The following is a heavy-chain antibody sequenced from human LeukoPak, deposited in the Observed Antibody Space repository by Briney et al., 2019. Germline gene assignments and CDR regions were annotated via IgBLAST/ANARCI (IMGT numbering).Heavy chain of an antibody. V-gene: IGHV1-18*01. CDR3: ASCNAGGDCFDDAFDI. J-gene: IGHJ3*02. D-gene: IGHD2-21*02. CDR2: ISAYNGNT. CDR1: GYTFTSYG. Sequence: ASVKVSCKASGYTFTSYGISWVRQAPGQGLEWMGWISAYNGNTNYAQKLQGRVTMTTDTSTSTAYMELRSLRSDDTVVYYCASCNAGGDCFDDAFDIWGQGTMVTVSS.